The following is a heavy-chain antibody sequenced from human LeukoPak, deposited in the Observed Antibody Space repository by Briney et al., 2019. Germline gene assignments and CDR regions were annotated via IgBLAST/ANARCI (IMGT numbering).Heavy chain of an antibody. V-gene: IGHV3-30*01. J-gene: IGHJ4*02. CDR3: ARGGPYYGSGSYSAFDY. Sequence: DSVEGRVTISRDNSKNTLYLQMNSLRVEDTAVYYCARGGPYYGSGSYSAFDYWGQGTLVIASS. D-gene: IGHD3-10*01.